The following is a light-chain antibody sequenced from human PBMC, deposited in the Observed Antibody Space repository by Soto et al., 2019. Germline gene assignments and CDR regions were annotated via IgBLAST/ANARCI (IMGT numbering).Light chain of an antibody. V-gene: IGKV3-20*01. J-gene: IGKJ4*01. CDR3: QQYDSSPLT. Sequence: EIVLTQSPGTLSLSPGERATLSCRASQSVSSSYLAWYQQKPGQAPRRLIYGASSRATGIPDRFSGSGSGTDFTITISRLEPEDFAVYYCQQYDSSPLTFGGGTKVEIK. CDR2: GAS. CDR1: QSVSSSY.